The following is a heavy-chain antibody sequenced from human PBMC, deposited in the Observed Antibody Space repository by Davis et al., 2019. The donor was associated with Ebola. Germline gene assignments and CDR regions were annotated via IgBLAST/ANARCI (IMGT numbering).Heavy chain of an antibody. CDR3: AREGFDN. V-gene: IGHV4-59*01. CDR2: IYYSGST. CDR1: GGSISSYY. J-gene: IGHJ4*02. Sequence: SETLSLTCTVSGGSISSYYWSWIRQPPGKGLEWIGYIYYSGSTNYNPSLKSRVTISVDTSKNQFSLKLSSVTAADTAVYYCAREGFDNWGQGILVTVSS.